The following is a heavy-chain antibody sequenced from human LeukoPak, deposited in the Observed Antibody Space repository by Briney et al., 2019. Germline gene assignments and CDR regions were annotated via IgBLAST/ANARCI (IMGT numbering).Heavy chain of an antibody. V-gene: IGHV1-2*02. CDR2: INPNSGGT. CDR1: GYTFTGYY. J-gene: IGHJ5*02. Sequence: ASVKVSCKASGYTFTGYYMHRVRQAPGQGLEWMGWINPNSGGTNYAQKFQGRVTMTRDTSISTAYMELSRLRSDDTAVYYCARDLSPVNWFDPWGQGTLVTVSS. D-gene: IGHD2/OR15-2a*01. CDR3: ARDLSPVNWFDP.